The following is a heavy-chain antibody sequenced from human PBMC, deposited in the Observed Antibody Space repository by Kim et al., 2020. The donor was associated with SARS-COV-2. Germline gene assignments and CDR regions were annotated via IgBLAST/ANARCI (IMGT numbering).Heavy chain of an antibody. Sequence: NGNTKYSPKFQGRVTITLDTSASTAYMELSSLRSEDTAVYYCARDYSHFDYWGQGTLVTVSS. CDR3: ARDYSHFDY. D-gene: IGHD4-4*01. CDR2: NGNT. V-gene: IGHV1-3*01. J-gene: IGHJ4*02.